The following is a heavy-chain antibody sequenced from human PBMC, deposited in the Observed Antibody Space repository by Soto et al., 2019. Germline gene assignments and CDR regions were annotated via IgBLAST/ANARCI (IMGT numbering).Heavy chain of an antibody. Sequence: QVQLVESGGGVVQPGRSLRLSCAASGFTFSAYTMHWVRQPPGKRLEWVAVISYDGNNERYTDPVKGRFTVSRDNSKSTLYLQMNRLKSEDTAVYYCARDGYSGRSDGFDIWGQGTMVTVSS. V-gene: IGHV3-30-3*01. J-gene: IGHJ3*02. D-gene: IGHD1-26*01. CDR2: ISYDGNNE. CDR3: ARDGYSGRSDGFDI. CDR1: GFTFSAYT.